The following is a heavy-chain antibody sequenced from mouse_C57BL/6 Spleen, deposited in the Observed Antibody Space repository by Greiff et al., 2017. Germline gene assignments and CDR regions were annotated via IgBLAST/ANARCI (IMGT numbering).Heavy chain of an antibody. CDR1: GYTFTDYY. D-gene: IGHD1-1*01. CDR2: IFPGSGST. J-gene: IGHJ4*01. V-gene: IGHV1-75*01. Sequence: VQLQQSGPELVKPGASVKISCKASGYTFTDYYINWVKQRPGQGLEWIGWIFPGSGSTYYNEKFKGKATLTVYKSSSTAYMLLGSLTTEDSAVYFCARVSYRNAMDYWGQGTSVTVSS. CDR3: ARVSYRNAMDY.